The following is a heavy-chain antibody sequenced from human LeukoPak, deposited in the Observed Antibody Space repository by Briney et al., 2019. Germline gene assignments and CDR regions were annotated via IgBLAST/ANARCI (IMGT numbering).Heavy chain of an antibody. Sequence: ASVKVSCKASGYTFTSYAMRWVRQAPGQRLEWMGWINAGNGNTKYSQKFQGRVTITRDTSASTAYMELSSLRSEDTAVYYCARDGAYYDSGSYYINYFDYWGQGTLVTVSS. D-gene: IGHD3-10*01. CDR2: INAGNGNT. V-gene: IGHV1-3*01. CDR3: ARDGAYYDSGSYYINYFDY. J-gene: IGHJ4*02. CDR1: GYTFTSYA.